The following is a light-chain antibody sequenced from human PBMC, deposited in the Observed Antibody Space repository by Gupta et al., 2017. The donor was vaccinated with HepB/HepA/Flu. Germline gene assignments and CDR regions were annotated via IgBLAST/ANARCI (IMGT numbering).Light chain of an antibody. CDR1: SSDVGAYYL. CDR2: EVS. Sequence: QSALTQPASVSGSPGQSITISCAGPSSDVGAYYLVSWYQQHPGKAPKLLIYEVSKRPSGVSYRISGSKSGNTASLTISGLQAEDEADYYCYSYAGSSSYVFGTGTKVTVL. J-gene: IGLJ1*01. V-gene: IGLV2-23*02. CDR3: YSYAGSSSYV.